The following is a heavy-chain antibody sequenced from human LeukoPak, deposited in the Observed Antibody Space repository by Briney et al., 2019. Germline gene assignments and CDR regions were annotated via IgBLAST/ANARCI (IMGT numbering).Heavy chain of an antibody. CDR3: TREQPNTGGFQK. Sequence: GASVKVSCKASGYTFTGYYMHWVRQAPGQGLEWMGIIRPRDGDTNYPQTFRDRLTLSRDTSTSTVYMTLSSLRSDDTAVYYCTREQPNTGGFQKWGQGTLVTVSS. J-gene: IGHJ4*02. V-gene: IGHV1-46*01. CDR1: GYTFTGYY. D-gene: IGHD1-1*01. CDR2: IRPRDGDT.